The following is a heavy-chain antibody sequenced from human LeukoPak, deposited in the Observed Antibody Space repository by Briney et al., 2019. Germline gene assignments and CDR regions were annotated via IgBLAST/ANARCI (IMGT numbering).Heavy chain of an antibody. CDR3: AKDPYRVIVATGNYLDP. CDR1: GFTFSSYG. V-gene: IGHV3-30*18. CDR2: ISNDGSNI. Sequence: GGSLRLSCAASGFTFSSYGMHWGRQAPGKGLEWVAVISNDGSNIHYGDSVKGRFTISRDNSKNTVWLRMDSLRGDDTAVYYCAKDPYRVIVATGNYLDPWGQGTLVTVSS. D-gene: IGHD2-21*01. J-gene: IGHJ5*02.